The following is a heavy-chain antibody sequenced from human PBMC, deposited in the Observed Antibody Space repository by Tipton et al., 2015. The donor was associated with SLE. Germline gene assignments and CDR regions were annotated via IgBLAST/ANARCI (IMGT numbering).Heavy chain of an antibody. CDR1: GGSISGYY. Sequence: TLSLTCTVSGGSISGYYWSWVRQPAGKGLEWIGRIYTSASTIYNPSLKSRVTLSSDTSKNQFSLRVRAVTAAGTAVYYCARGGGSYYDYWGQGTLVTVSS. CDR2: IYTSAST. D-gene: IGHD1-26*01. J-gene: IGHJ4*02. V-gene: IGHV4-4*07. CDR3: ARGGGSYYDY.